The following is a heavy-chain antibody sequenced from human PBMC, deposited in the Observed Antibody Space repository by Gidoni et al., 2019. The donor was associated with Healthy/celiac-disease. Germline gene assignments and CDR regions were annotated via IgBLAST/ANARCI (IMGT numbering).Heavy chain of an antibody. CDR2: ISGSGGST. Sequence: EVQLLESGGGLVQPGGSLRLSCASSGFTFSSYAMSWVRQAPGKGLEWVSAISGSGGSTYYADSVKGRFTISRDNSKNTLYLQMNSLRAEDTAVYYCAKAGCSSTSCYTHEGYFQHWGQGTLVTVSS. CDR1: GFTFSSYA. D-gene: IGHD2-2*02. V-gene: IGHV3-23*01. CDR3: AKAGCSSTSCYTHEGYFQH. J-gene: IGHJ1*01.